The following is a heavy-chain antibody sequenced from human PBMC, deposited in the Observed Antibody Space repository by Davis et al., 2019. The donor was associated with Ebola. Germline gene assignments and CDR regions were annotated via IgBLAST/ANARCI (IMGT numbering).Heavy chain of an antibody. CDR1: GFTFSSYE. V-gene: IGHV3-15*07. D-gene: IGHD3-10*01. Sequence: GESLKISCAASGFTFSSYEMNWVRQAPGKGLEWVGRIKSKTDGGTTDYAAPVKGRFTISRDDSKNTLYLQMNSLKTEDTAVYYCTTEAVEFRYYYGSGSYFYYYYGMDVWGQGTTVTVSS. CDR3: TTEAVEFRYYYGSGSYFYYYYGMDV. J-gene: IGHJ6*02. CDR2: IKSKTDGGTT.